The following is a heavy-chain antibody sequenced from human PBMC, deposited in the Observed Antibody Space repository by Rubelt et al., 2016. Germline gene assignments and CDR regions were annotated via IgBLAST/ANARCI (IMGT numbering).Heavy chain of an antibody. Sequence: VQLQESGPGLVKPSETLSLTCTVSSGSISIYYWSWIRQPPGKGLEWIGYIYYRGSTNYNPSLKSRGTISIDTSKDQFPLRLNSVTAADTAVYYCARGRYYYDNGDYSDAFDIWGQGTMVTVSS. J-gene: IGHJ3*02. D-gene: IGHD3-22*01. CDR1: SGSISIYY. CDR2: IYYRGST. V-gene: IGHV4-59*01. CDR3: ARGRYYYDNGDYSDAFDI.